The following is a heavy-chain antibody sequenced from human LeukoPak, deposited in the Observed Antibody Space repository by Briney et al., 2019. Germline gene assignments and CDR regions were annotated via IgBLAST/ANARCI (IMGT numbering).Heavy chain of an antibody. J-gene: IGHJ4*02. CDR2: IKQDGSEK. D-gene: IGHD3-3*01. V-gene: IGHV3-7*01. CDR1: GFTFSSYW. Sequence: GGSLRLSCAASGFTFSSYWMSWVRQAPGKGLEWVANIKQDGSEKYYVDSVKGRFTISRDNAKNSLYLQMNSLRAEDTAVYYCARYIRITIFGGYFDYWGQGTLVTVS. CDR3: ARYIRITIFGGYFDY.